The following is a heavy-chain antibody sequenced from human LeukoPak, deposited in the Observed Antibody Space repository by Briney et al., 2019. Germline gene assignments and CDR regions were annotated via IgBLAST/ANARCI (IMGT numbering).Heavy chain of an antibody. CDR1: GGSVSSGSYY. CDR2: IYYSGST. CDR3: ARHKGAFATIFGVGQNWFDP. D-gene: IGHD3-3*01. J-gene: IGHJ5*02. Sequence: PSETLSLTCTVSGGSVSSGSYYWSWIRQPPGKGLEWIGYIYYSGSTNYNPSLKSRVTISVDTSKNQFSLKLSSVTAADTAVYYCARHKGAFATIFGVGQNWFDPWGQGTLVTVSS. V-gene: IGHV4-61*01.